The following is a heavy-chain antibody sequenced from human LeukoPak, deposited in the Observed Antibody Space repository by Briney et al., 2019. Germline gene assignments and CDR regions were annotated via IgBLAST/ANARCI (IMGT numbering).Heavy chain of an antibody. CDR2: IYPGDSDT. D-gene: IGHD6-6*01. V-gene: IGHV5-51*01. CDR1: GYTFTSYY. CDR3: ARHRFSSSFDY. Sequence: KVSCKASGYTFTSYYMHWVRQAPGQGLEWMGIIYPGDSDTRYSPSFQGQVTISADKSISTAYVQWSSLKASDSAMYFCARHRFSSSFDYWGQRTLVTVSS. J-gene: IGHJ4*02.